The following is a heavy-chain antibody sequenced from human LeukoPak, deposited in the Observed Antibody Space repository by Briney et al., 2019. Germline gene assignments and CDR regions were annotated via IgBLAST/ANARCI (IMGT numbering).Heavy chain of an antibody. V-gene: IGHV4-34*01. Sequence: SETLSLTCAVYGGSFSGYYWSWIRQPPGKGLEWIGSIYYSGSTYYNPSLKSRVTISVDTSKNQFSLKLSSVTAADTAVYYCARDGNWGQGTLVTVSS. CDR1: GGSFSGYY. CDR3: ARDGN. CDR2: IYYSGST. J-gene: IGHJ4*02. D-gene: IGHD2-15*01.